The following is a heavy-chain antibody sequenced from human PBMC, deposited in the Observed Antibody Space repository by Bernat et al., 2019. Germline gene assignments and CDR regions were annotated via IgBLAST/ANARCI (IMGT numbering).Heavy chain of an antibody. CDR1: GGSISSSSYY. CDR2: IYYSGST. CDR3: VFFSGDYYYYGMDV. J-gene: IGHJ6*02. Sequence: QLQLQESGPGLVKPSETLSLTCTVSGGSISSSSYYWGWIRQPPGKGLEWIGSIYYSGSTYYNPSLKSRVTISVDTSKNQFSLKLSSVTAADTAVYYCVFFSGDYYYYGMDVWGQGTTVTVSS. D-gene: IGHD3-3*01. V-gene: IGHV4-39*01.